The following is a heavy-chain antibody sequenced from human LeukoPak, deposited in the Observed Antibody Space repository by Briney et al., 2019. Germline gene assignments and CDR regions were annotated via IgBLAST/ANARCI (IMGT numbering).Heavy chain of an antibody. CDR1: GGTFSSYA. CDR3: ARALGDYSHYYGMDV. CDR2: IIPIFGTA. J-gene: IGHJ6*02. V-gene: IGHV1-69*13. D-gene: IGHD4-11*01. Sequence: ASVKVSCKASGGTFSSYAISWVRQAPGQGLEWMGGIIPIFGTANYAQKFQGRVTITADESTSTAYMELSSLRSEDTAVYYCARALGDYSHYYGMDVWDQGTTVTVSS.